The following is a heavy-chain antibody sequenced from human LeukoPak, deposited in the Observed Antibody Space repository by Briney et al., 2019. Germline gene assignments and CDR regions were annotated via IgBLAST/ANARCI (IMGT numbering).Heavy chain of an antibody. CDR3: ARDKEMAFDY. D-gene: IGHD5-24*01. J-gene: IGHJ4*02. V-gene: IGHV4-59*01. Sequence: EPSETLSLTCTVSGGSISSYYWSWIRQPPGKGLEWIGYIYYSGSTNYNPSLKSRVTISVDTSKNQFSLKLSSVTAADTAVYYCARDKEMAFDYWGQGTLVTVSS. CDR1: GGSISSYY. CDR2: IYYSGST.